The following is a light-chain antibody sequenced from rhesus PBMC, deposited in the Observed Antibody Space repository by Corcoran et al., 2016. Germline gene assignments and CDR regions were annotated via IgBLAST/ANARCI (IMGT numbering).Light chain of an antibody. CDR2: AAS. J-gene: IGKJ4*01. V-gene: IGKV1-94*01. CDR1: QGISKE. Sequence: DIQMTQSPSSLSASVGDRVTVTCRASQGISKELSWYQQKPGNAPTLLVYAASTLQSGVSSRFIGSGSGTDFTLTISSLQPEDAATYYCLQDYATPLTFGGGTKVEIK. CDR3: LQDYATPLT.